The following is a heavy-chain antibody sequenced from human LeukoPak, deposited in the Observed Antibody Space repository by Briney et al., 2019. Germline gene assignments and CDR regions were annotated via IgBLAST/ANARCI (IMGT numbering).Heavy chain of an antibody. D-gene: IGHD1-26*01. CDR2: ISWNGYST. CDR3: ARDSSGSLDY. CDR1: GFSFRGYI. Sequence: GSLRLSCAASGFSFRGYIMHLVRHAPGKGLEWVSLISWNGYSTCYGASVEGRFTISRDNNKGALNLQMSSLRTEDTAFYYCARDSSGSLDYWGQGTLVTVSS. V-gene: IGHV3-43*01. J-gene: IGHJ4*02.